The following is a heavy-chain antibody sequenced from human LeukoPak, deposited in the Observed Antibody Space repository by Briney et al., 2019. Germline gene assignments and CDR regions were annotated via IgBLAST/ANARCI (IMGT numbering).Heavy chain of an antibody. CDR1: GYTFTSYD. D-gene: IGHD2-2*02. J-gene: IGHJ5*02. CDR3: ARGRGPAAIRNWFDP. V-gene: IGHV1-8*01. Sequence: ASVKVSCKASGYTFTSYDINWVRQATGQGLEWMGWMNPNSGNTGYAQKFQGRVTMTRNTSLSTAYMELSSLRSEDTAVYYCARGRGPAAIRNWFDPWGQGTLVTVSP. CDR2: MNPNSGNT.